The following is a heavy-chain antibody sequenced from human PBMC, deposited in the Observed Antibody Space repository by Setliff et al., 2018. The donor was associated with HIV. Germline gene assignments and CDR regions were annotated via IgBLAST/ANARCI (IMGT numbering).Heavy chain of an antibody. CDR2: ISDGGSP. J-gene: IGHJ5*02. V-gene: IGHV4-59*08. D-gene: IGHD3-10*01. CDR1: GGTLSNYR. CDR3: GKHPYESRSFGWIDP. Sequence: KTSETLSLTCSVSGGTLSNYRWSWLRQYPGQGLEWIWHISDGGSPKYNPSLQSRVTISLDTSKNQFSLRLNYVTAANTALYYCGKHPYESRSFGWIDPWGQGTLVTVSS.